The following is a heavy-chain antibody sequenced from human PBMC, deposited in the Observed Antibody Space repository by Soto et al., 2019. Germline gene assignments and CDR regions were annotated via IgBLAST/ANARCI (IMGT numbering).Heavy chain of an antibody. J-gene: IGHJ5*02. D-gene: IGHD2-2*01. V-gene: IGHV3-23*01. CDR3: ARDGQPLLLLNWFDP. CDR1: GFTFSSYV. Sequence: EVQLLESGGGLVQPGGSLRLSCAASGFTFSSYVMSWVRQAPGKGLEWVSGISASGGSTYYADSVKGRFTISRDNSRHTLYLQMNSLGAEDTALYYCARDGQPLLLLNWFDPWRQGTLLTVSS. CDR2: ISASGGST.